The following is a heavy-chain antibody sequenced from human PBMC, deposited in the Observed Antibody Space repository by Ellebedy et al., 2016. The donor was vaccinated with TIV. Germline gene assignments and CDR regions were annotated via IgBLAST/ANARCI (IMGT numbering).Heavy chain of an antibody. CDR1: GGSISGYY. V-gene: IGHV4-34*01. J-gene: IGHJ3*01. Sequence: SETLSLXCAVHGGSISGYYWNWLRQFPGKGLEWIGENNRDGNSNYNPSLKSRVTISIDPSKNQFSLRLTSVTAADTAVYYCARGFYESSTGYYDAFNFWGQGTLVTVSA. D-gene: IGHD3-9*01. CDR2: NNRDGNS. CDR3: ARGFYESSTGYYDAFNF.